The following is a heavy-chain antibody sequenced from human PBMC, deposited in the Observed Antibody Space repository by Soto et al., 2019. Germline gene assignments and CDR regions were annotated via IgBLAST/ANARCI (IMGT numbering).Heavy chain of an antibody. CDR3: ARSPTTVVTPAVFLDY. CDR1: GGSISSYY. Sequence: SETLSLTCTVSGGSISSYYWSWIRQPPGKGLEWIGYIYYSGSTNYNPSLKSRVTISVDTSKNQFSLKLSSVTAADTAVYYCARSPTTVVTPAVFLDYWGQGTLVTVSS. D-gene: IGHD4-17*01. V-gene: IGHV4-59*01. CDR2: IYYSGST. J-gene: IGHJ4*02.